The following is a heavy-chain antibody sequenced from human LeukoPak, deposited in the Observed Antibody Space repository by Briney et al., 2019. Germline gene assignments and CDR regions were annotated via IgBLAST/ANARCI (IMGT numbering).Heavy chain of an antibody. D-gene: IGHD6-13*01. CDR1: GDSISNSTYY. J-gene: IGHJ4*02. V-gene: IGHV4-39*07. Sequence: PSETLSLTCSVSGDSISNSTYYWGWIRQPPGKGLEWIGTVYHTGTTYYSPSLNSRVTISVDTSKNQFSLRLKTVTAADTAVYYCARCPLAAAGMGFDYWGQGTLVTVSS. CDR3: ARCPLAAAGMGFDY. CDR2: VYHTGTT.